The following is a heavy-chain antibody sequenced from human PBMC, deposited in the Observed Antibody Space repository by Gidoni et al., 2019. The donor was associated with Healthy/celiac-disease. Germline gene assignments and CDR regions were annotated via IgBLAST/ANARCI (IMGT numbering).Heavy chain of an antibody. CDR2: ISWNSGSI. CDR1: GFTFDDYA. D-gene: IGHD5-12*01. Sequence: EVQLVESGGGLVQPGRSLRLSCAASGFTFDDYAMHWVRQAPGKGLGWVSGISWNSGSIGYADSVKGRFTISRDNAKNSLYLQMNSLRAEDTALYYCAKDKISGYDLGVLLDYWGQGTLVTVSS. J-gene: IGHJ4*02. CDR3: AKDKISGYDLGVLLDY. V-gene: IGHV3-9*01.